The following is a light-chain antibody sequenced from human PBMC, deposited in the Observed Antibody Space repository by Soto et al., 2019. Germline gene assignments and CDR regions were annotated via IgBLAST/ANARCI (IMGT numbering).Light chain of an antibody. CDR1: QSIVSY. CDR3: HPCYSSPKT. J-gene: IGKJ1*01. V-gene: IGKV1-39*01. CDR2: AAS. Sequence: DIQLTQSPPSLSVSVGDRVTITCRANQSIVSYLNWYQQRPGKAPKLLIFAASNLQSGVSSRFSGSGSGADFTLTISSLQPDDFASYYCHPCYSSPKTFGQGTKVEIK.